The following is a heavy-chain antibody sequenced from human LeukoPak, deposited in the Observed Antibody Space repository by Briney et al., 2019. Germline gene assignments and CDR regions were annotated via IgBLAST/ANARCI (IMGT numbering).Heavy chain of an antibody. CDR1: GGSISSGGYS. CDR3: ARGRDIVVVPAATPWFDP. CDR2: IYHSGST. V-gene: IGHV4-30-2*01. Sequence: PSQTLSLTCAVSGGSISSGGYSWSWIRQPPGKGLEWIGYIYHSGSTYYNPSLKSRVTISVDRSKNQFSLKLGSVTAADTAVYYCARGRDIVVVPAATPWFDPWGQGTLVTVSS. J-gene: IGHJ5*02. D-gene: IGHD2-2*01.